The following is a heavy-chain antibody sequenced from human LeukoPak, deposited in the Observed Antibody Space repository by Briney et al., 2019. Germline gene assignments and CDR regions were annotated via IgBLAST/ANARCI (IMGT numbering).Heavy chain of an antibody. Sequence: PGGSLRLSCVASGFTFSRYWMHWVRQAPGKGLVWVARISDDGTIRSYGDAVRGRFTISRDNAKNTVYLEMNTLRAEDTAVYYCARNNWGIDYWGQGALVTVSS. CDR2: ISDDGTIR. J-gene: IGHJ4*02. CDR3: ARNNWGIDY. CDR1: GFTFSRYW. D-gene: IGHD3-16*01. V-gene: IGHV3-74*01.